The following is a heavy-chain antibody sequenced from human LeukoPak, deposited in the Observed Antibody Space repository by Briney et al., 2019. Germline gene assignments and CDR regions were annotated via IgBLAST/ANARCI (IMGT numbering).Heavy chain of an antibody. J-gene: IGHJ5*02. CDR2: INLSGTWT. CDR1: GHTFSRSY. CDR3: AKDNSVGDIAWWFDP. D-gene: IGHD1-26*01. V-gene: IGHV1-46*01. Sequence: GASVKVSCKASGHTFSRSYMHWVRQAPGQGLEWMGVINLSGTWTSYAQKFRGRITMTRDMSTSTDYMELRSLGFEDTAVYYCAKDNSVGDIAWWFDPWGQGTLVTVSS.